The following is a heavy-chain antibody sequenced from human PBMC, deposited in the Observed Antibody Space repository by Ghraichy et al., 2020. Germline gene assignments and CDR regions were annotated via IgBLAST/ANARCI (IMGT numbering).Heavy chain of an antibody. CDR3: AKEGYCSTTTCYRTIDY. J-gene: IGHJ4*02. CDR2: ISGSGDST. CDR1: GFTFRTYA. V-gene: IGHV3-23*01. Sequence: GESLNISCAASGFTFRTYAMTWVRQAPGKGLEWVSVISGSGDSTYYADSVKGRFTISRDNSNNVLYLQMNSLRAEDTAVYYCAKEGYCSTTTCYRTIDYWGQGTLVTVS. D-gene: IGHD2-2*01.